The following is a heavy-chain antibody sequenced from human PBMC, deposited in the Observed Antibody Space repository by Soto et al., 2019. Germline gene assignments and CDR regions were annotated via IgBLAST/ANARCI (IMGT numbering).Heavy chain of an antibody. D-gene: IGHD2-15*01. Sequence: SETLSLTCAVSGGSISSSNWWSWVRQPPGKGLEWIGEIYHSGSTNYNPSLKSRVTISVDKSKNQFSLKLSSVTAADTAVYYCATSASRGGSFGDFQHWGQGTLVTVSS. CDR2: IYHSGST. J-gene: IGHJ1*01. V-gene: IGHV4-4*02. CDR3: ATSASRGGSFGDFQH. CDR1: GGSISSSNW.